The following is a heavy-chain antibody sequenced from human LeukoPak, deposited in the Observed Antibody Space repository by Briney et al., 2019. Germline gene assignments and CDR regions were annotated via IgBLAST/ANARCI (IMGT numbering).Heavy chain of an antibody. J-gene: IGHJ4*02. D-gene: IGHD3-10*01. V-gene: IGHV3-23*01. Sequence: GGSLRLSCAASGFTLSTYAMTWVRQAPGKGLEWVSGISASATTTFYADSVKGRFTISRDNSKNMVYLQMNSLRGEDTAIYYCAKVDLWGGVRGVKGPLNYWGQGSLVTVYS. CDR3: AKVDLWGGVRGVKGPLNY. CDR2: ISASATTT. CDR1: GFTLSTYA.